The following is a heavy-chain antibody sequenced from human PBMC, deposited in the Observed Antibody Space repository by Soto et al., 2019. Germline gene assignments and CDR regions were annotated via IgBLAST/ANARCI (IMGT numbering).Heavy chain of an antibody. CDR1: GYTFTDYY. Sequence: ASVKVSCKASGYTFTDYYIQWIRQAPGQGPEWMGWINPNSGGTYYAQKFEGRVTMTRDTSVNTAYMELRILGSDDTALYYCARDWGVTTVLTNWFDPWGQGTLVTVSS. CDR2: INPNSGGT. V-gene: IGHV1-2*02. J-gene: IGHJ5*02. D-gene: IGHD4-17*01. CDR3: ARDWGVTTVLTNWFDP.